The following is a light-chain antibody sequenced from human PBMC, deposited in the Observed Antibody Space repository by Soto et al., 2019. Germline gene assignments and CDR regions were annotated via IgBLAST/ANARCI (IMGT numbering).Light chain of an antibody. CDR2: GTSSGTP. CDR1: QSVSSKY. V-gene: IGKV3D-20*02. J-gene: IGKJ1*01. CDR3: QQRSSWPRT. Sequence: EIVLTQSPGTLSLSPGERATISCTASQSVSSKYLAWYPQKPGQAPRLLIYGTSSGTPSRATGIPVRFSGSGSGTDFTLTISSLEPEDFAVYYCQQRSSWPRTFSQGTKVEI.